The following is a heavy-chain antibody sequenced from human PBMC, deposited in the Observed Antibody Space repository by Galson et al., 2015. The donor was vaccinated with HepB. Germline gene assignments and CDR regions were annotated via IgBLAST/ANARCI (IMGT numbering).Heavy chain of an antibody. J-gene: IGHJ5*02. D-gene: IGHD2/OR15-2a*01. CDR3: TRRSLVMSTVWIDL. V-gene: IGHV3-73*01. CDR1: GFMFSGSA. CDR2: IRSERNSHAT. Sequence: SLRLSCAASGFMFSGSAIHWVRQASGKGLEWIGRIRSERNSHATSYGQSVQGRFTLSRDDSENTEYLQMNSQKTDDTAVYYCTRRSLVMSTVWIDLWGQGTLVTVSS.